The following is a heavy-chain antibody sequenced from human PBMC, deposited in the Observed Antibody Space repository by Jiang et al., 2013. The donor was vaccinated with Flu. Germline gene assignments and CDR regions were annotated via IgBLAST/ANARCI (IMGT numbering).Heavy chain of an antibody. CDR2: ISWNSGSI. CDR1: GFTFDDYA. Sequence: VQLVESGGGLVQPGRSLRLSCAASGFTFDDYAMHWVRQAPGKGLEWVSGISWNSGSIGYADSVKGRFTISRDNAKNSLYLQMNSLRAEDTALYYCAKDMGCSSTSCYWGVYYYYYGMDV. J-gene: IGHJ6*01. D-gene: IGHD2-2*01. V-gene: IGHV3-9*01. CDR3: AKDMGCSSTSCYWGVYYYYYGMDV.